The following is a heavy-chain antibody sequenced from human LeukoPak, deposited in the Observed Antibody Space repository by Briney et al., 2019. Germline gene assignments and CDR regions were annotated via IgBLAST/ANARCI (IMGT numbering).Heavy chain of an antibody. J-gene: IGHJ4*02. CDR3: ARDVVAAAGTWDY. CDR1: GGSISSYY. D-gene: IGHD6-13*01. CDR2: IYYSGST. V-gene: IGHV4-59*12. Sequence: SETLSLTCTVSGGSISSYYWSWIRQPPGKGLEWIGYIYYSGSTNYNPSLKSRVTMSVDTSKNQFSLKLSSVSAADTAVYYCARDVVAAAGTWDYWGQGTLVTVSS.